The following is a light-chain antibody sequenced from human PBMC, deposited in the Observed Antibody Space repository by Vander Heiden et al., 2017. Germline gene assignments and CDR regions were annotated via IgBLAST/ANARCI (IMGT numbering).Light chain of an antibody. CDR1: ILEKKY. J-gene: IGLJ3*02. V-gene: IGLV3-27*01. CDR3: YSAADNNRV. CDR2: KDT. Sequence: SYELTQPSSVSVSPGRTARITCSGDILEKKYARCCQQKPGQAPVLVIYKDTERPAGIPERFSGSSSGTTVTLTIGGAQVEDEADYYCYSAADNNRVFGGGTKLTVL.